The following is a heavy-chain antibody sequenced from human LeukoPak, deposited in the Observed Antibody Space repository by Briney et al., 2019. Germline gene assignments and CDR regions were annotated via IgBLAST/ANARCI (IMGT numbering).Heavy chain of an antibody. V-gene: IGHV4-39*01. D-gene: IGHD6-19*01. J-gene: IGHJ4*02. CDR3: ARHVSYSGDNFDF. CDR1: GGSISDISYY. Sequence: PSETLSLTCTVSGGSISDISYYWGWIRQPPGKGLEWIGSVYYSGSTSYNPSLKSRVTISVDTSTNQFSLKLSSVTAADTAVYFCARHVSYSGDNFDFWGQGTLVTVSS. CDR2: VYYSGST.